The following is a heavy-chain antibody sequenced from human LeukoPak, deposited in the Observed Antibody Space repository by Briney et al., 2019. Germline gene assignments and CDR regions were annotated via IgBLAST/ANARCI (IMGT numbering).Heavy chain of an antibody. CDR1: GFTFSSYS. CDR3: AKDPGEAARGYQMDV. D-gene: IGHD3-10*01. Sequence: PGGSLRLSCAASGFTFSSYSMNWVRQAPGKGLEWVAFIRYDGSDKYYADSVKGRFTISRDNSKNTLYLQMNSLRAEDTALYYCAKDPGEAARGYQMDVWGKGTTVTVSS. V-gene: IGHV3-30*02. J-gene: IGHJ6*03. CDR2: IRYDGSDK.